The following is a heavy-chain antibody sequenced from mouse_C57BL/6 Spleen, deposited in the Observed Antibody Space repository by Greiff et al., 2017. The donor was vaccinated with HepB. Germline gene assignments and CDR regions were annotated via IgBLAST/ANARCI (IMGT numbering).Heavy chain of an antibody. CDR2: IDPEDGET. D-gene: IGHD3-2*02. J-gene: IGHJ4*01. CDR1: GFNIKDYY. Sequence: EVQLQQSGAELVKPGASVKLSCTASGFNIKDYYMHWVKQRTEQGLEWIGRIDPEDGETKYAPEFQGQSTITADTSSNTAYLQLSSLTCDDTAVYYCARGRGSSGYEAMDYWGQGTSGTVSS. CDR3: ARGRGSSGYEAMDY. V-gene: IGHV14-2*01.